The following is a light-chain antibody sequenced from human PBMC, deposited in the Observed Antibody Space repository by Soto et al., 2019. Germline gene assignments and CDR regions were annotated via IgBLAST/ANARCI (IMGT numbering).Light chain of an antibody. CDR1: QSISRW. V-gene: IGKV1-39*01. CDR3: QQSYYNPT. CDR2: DIS. Sequence: DIQMTQSPSSLSASVGDIVTVTCRASQSISRWLAWYQQKPGKAPNLLIYDISTLQSGVPSRFSGSGSGTDFTLTISSLQHEDFATYYCQQSYYNPTFGQGTKVDIK. J-gene: IGKJ1*01.